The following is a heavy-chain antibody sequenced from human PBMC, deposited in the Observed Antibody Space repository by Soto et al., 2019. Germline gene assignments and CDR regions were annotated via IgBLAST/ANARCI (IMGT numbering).Heavy chain of an antibody. Sequence: GGSLRLSCAVSGFTFSSYWMHWVRQAPGEGLAWVSRISSDGRNTNYADFVKGRFTISRDNAKNTLYLQMNSLRAEDTAVYYCARDTYGTFDYWGQGTLVTVSS. CDR1: GFTFSSYW. J-gene: IGHJ4*02. V-gene: IGHV3-74*01. CDR3: ARDTYGTFDY. CDR2: ISSDGRNT. D-gene: IGHD4-17*01.